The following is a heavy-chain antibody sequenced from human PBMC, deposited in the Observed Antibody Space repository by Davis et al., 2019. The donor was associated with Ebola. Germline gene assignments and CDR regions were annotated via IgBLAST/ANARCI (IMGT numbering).Heavy chain of an antibody. D-gene: IGHD6-6*01. CDR1: GFTFRNYA. CDR2: ISGSGGST. Sequence: GESLKISCAASGFTFRNYAMSWVRQAPGKGLEWVSGISGSGGSTYYADSVKGRFTISRDNSKNTLYLQMNSLRAEDTAVYYCARDWDSSSSGGDYWGQGTLVTVSS. J-gene: IGHJ4*02. V-gene: IGHV3-23*01. CDR3: ARDWDSSSSGGDY.